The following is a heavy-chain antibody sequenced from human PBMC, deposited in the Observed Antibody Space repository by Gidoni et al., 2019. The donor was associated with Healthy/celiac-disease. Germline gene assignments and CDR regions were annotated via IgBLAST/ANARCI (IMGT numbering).Heavy chain of an antibody. D-gene: IGHD4-17*01. V-gene: IGHV3-30*18. CDR2: ISYDGSNK. Sequence: QVQLVESGGGVVQPGRSLRLSCAASGFTFSSYGMHWVRQAPGKGLEWVAVISYDGSNKYYADSVKGRFTISRDNSKNTLYLQMNSLRAEDTAVYYCAKELNDYGDYEVDDYYYYGMDVWGQGTTVTVS. CDR3: AKELNDYGDYEVDDYYYYGMDV. J-gene: IGHJ6*02. CDR1: GFTFSSYG.